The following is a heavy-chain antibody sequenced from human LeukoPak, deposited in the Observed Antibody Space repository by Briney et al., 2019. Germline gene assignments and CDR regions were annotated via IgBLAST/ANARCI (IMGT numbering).Heavy chain of an antibody. J-gene: IGHJ5*02. CDR2: INPSGGST. D-gene: IGHD4-11*01. CDR3: ARVCPHDYGNVGWFDP. Sequence: ASVKVSCKASGYTFTSYYMHWVRQAPGHGLEWMGIINPSGGSTSYAQKFQGRVTMTRDTSTSTVYMELSSLRSEDTAVYYCARVCPHDYGNVGWFDPWGQGTLVTVSS. CDR1: GYTFTSYY. V-gene: IGHV1-46*01.